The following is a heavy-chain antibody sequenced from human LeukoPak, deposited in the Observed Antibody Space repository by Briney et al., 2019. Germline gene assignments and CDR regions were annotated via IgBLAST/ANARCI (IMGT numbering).Heavy chain of an antibody. CDR2: MSYDGSNK. CDR3: AKEPPRIYGSGSDFGDY. V-gene: IGHV3-30*18. D-gene: IGHD3-10*01. J-gene: IGHJ4*02. CDR1: GFTFSSYG. Sequence: PGGSLRLSCAASGFTFSSYGMHWVRQAPGKGLEWVAVMSYDGSNKYYADSVKGRFTISRDNSKNTLYMQMNSLRAEDTAVYYCAKEPPRIYGSGSDFGDYWGQGTLVTVSS.